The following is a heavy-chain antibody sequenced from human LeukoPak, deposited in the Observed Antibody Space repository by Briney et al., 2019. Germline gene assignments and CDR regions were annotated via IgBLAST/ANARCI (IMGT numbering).Heavy chain of an antibody. CDR1: GGSFSGYY. CDR3: ARGVAGIPRTYNWFDP. V-gene: IGHV4-34*01. Sequence: ASETLSLTCAVYGGSFSGYYWSWIRQPPGKGLEWIGEINHSGSTNYNPSLKSRVTISVDTPKNQFSLKLSSVTAADTTVYYCARGVAGIPRTYNWFDPWGQGTLVTVSS. J-gene: IGHJ5*02. D-gene: IGHD6-19*01. CDR2: INHSGST.